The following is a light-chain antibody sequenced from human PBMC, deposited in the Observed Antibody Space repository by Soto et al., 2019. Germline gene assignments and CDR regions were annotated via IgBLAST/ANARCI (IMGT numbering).Light chain of an antibody. V-gene: IGKV3-20*01. CDR1: QSVSSSY. CDR3: QHDCSSPPYT. CDR2: GAS. Sequence: EIVLTQSPGTLSLSPGERATLSCRASQSVSSSYLAWYQQKPGQAPRLLIYGASRRATGIPDRFSGSGCGTDFPLTINRLETEDVAVYYGQHDCSSPPYTCGQGTKLDIK. J-gene: IGKJ2*01.